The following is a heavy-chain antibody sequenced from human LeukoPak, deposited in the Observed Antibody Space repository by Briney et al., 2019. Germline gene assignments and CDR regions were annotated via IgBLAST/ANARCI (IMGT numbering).Heavy chain of an antibody. CDR2: ISGSGGST. CDR3: ASTGTTKCYCAEYFQH. V-gene: IGHV3-23*01. Sequence: PGGSLRLSCAAPGFTFSSYAMSWVRQAPGKGLEWVSAISGSGGSTYYADSVKGRFTISRDNSKNTLYLQMNSLRAEDTAVYYCASTGTTKCYCAEYFQHWGQGTLVTVSS. CDR1: GFTFSSYA. J-gene: IGHJ1*01. D-gene: IGHD2-2*01.